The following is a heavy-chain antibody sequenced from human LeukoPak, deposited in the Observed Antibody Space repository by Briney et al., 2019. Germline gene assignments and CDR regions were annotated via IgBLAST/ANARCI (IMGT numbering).Heavy chain of an antibody. V-gene: IGHV1-18*01. J-gene: IGHJ6*02. CDR2: ISAYNGNT. Sequence: ASVKVSCKASGYTFTSYGISWVRQAPGQGLEWMGWISAYNGNTNYAQKLQGRVTMTTDTSTSTAYMELRSLRSDDTAVYYCARGVLLWLGGNYGMDVWGQGTTVTVSS. CDR3: ARGVLLWLGGNYGMDV. CDR1: GYTFTSYG. D-gene: IGHD3-10*01.